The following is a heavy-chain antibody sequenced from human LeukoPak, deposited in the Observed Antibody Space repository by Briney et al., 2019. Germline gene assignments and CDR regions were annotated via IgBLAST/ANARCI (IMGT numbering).Heavy chain of an antibody. J-gene: IGHJ6*02. V-gene: IGHV3-21*01. CDR1: GFTFSSYS. Sequence: GGSLRLSCAASGFTFSSYSMNWVRQAPGKGLEWVSSISSSSSHIYYADSVKGRFTISRDNAKNSLYLQMNSLRAEDTAVYYCARVTSNPGGYYGMDVWGQGTTVTVFS. D-gene: IGHD1-14*01. CDR2: ISSSSSHI. CDR3: ARVTSNPGGYYGMDV.